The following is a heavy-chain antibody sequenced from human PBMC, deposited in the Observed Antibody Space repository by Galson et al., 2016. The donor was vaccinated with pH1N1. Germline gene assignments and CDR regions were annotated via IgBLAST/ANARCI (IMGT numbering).Heavy chain of an antibody. CDR3: ARVDSSKWQRGWLDP. D-gene: IGHD6-13*01. J-gene: IGHJ5*02. Sequence: KVSCKASGYTFTTYDINWVRQAPGQGLGWVGWMNPKSGTTGYAQKFQGRVTMTRSISINTVYMELNSLSSEDTAVYYCARVDSSKWQRGWLDPWGQGTLVTVSS. CDR2: MNPKSGTT. V-gene: IGHV1-8*01. CDR1: GYTFTTYD.